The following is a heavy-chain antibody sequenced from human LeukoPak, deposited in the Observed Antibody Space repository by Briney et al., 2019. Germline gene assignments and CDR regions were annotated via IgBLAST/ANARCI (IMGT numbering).Heavy chain of an antibody. CDR3: ASPSGTYVDTAMADAFDI. Sequence: SETPSLTCTVSSGSISSYYWSWIRQSPGKGLQWIGYISYSGSTNFNPSLKSRVTISVDTSKNQFSLKLSSVTAADTAVYYCASPSGTYVDTAMADAFDIWGQGTMVTVSS. J-gene: IGHJ3*02. D-gene: IGHD5-18*01. CDR2: ISYSGST. V-gene: IGHV4-59*12. CDR1: SGSISSYY.